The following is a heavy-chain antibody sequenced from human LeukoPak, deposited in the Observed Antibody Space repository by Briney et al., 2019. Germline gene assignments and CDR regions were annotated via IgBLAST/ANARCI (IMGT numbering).Heavy chain of an antibody. Sequence: GGSLRLSCAASGFTLSSYWMSCVRQAAGRGLEWVANIKKDGSEKYYVDSVKGRFTISRDNAKNSLYLQLNSLRAEDTAVYYCARSPYTSGWYGVCDWGQGTLVTVSS. D-gene: IGHD6-19*01. V-gene: IGHV3-7*01. CDR3: ARSPYTSGWYGVCD. CDR2: IKKDGSEK. CDR1: GFTLSSYW. J-gene: IGHJ4*02.